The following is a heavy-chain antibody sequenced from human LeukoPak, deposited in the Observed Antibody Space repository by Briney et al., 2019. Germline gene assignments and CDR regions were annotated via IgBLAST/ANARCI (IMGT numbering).Heavy chain of an antibody. Sequence: GGSLRLSCEGSGFTFSNYWMNWVRLAPGKGLEWVANINKDGSDKNYLDSVKGRSTISRDNAKNSQYLQMDSLRVEDTAVYYCTTLSAAAIDCWGQGTLVTVSS. J-gene: IGHJ4*02. CDR3: TTLSAAAIDC. D-gene: IGHD6-13*01. V-gene: IGHV3-7*01. CDR2: INKDGSDK. CDR1: GFTFSNYW.